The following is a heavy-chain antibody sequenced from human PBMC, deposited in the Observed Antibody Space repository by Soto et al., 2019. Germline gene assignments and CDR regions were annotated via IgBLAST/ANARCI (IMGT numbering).Heavy chain of an antibody. CDR3: SKDSPIGSSFSGYDAIDL. CDR1: GGTFSNDI. V-gene: IGHV1-69*08. D-gene: IGHD5-12*01. Sequence: QVQLVQSGAEVKKPGSSVKVSCKTSGGTFSNDIITWVRQAPGQGLEWMGRIITLLGTANYAQKVQGRVTITADKSSSTAYMALNSLKSEDTVVYYCSKDSPIGSSFSGYDAIDLWGQGTLGTVSS. J-gene: IGHJ5*02. CDR2: IITLLGTA.